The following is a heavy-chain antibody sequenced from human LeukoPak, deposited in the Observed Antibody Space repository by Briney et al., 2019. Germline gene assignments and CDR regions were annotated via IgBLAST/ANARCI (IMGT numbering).Heavy chain of an antibody. V-gene: IGHV4-34*01. Sequence: SETLSLTCAVYGGSFSGYYWSWIRQPPGKGLEWIGEINHSGSTNYNPSLKSRVTISVDTSKNQFSLKLSSVTAADTAVYYCARSYYDFWSGYDRPLTQIDYWGQGTLVTVSS. CDR3: ARSYYDFWSGYDRPLTQIDY. CDR2: INHSGST. J-gene: IGHJ4*02. CDR1: GGSFSGYY. D-gene: IGHD3-3*01.